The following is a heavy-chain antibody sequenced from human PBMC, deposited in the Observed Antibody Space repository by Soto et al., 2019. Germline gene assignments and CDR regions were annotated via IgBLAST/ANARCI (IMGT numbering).Heavy chain of an antibody. V-gene: IGHV1-18*01. Sequence: VQLVQSVAEVKKPGASVKVSCKASGYTFTSYGISWVRQAPGQGLEWMGGISAYHGNTNYAQKLQGRVTMTTDTSTSTDYMELRSLRSDDTAVYYCEGGVRGLLPDYWGQGTLVTVSS. CDR1: GYTFTSYG. J-gene: IGHJ4*02. D-gene: IGHD3-10*01. CDR2: ISAYHGNT. CDR3: EGGVRGLLPDY.